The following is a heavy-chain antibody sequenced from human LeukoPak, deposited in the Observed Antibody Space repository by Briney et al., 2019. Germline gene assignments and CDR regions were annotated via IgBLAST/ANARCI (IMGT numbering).Heavy chain of an antibody. J-gene: IGHJ4*02. V-gene: IGHV4-4*07. Sequence: SETLSLTCTVSGGSINNYYWSWIRQPAGTGLEWIGRIYSSGSTNYNPSLKSRVTVSVDTSKNQVSLKLSSVTAADTAVYYCTRGGISTSLDYWGQGTLVTVSS. D-gene: IGHD2-2*01. CDR2: IYSSGST. CDR1: GGSINNYY. CDR3: TRGGISTSLDY.